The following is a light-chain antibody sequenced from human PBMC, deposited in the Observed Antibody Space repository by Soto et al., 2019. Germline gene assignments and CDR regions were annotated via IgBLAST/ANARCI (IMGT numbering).Light chain of an antibody. CDR1: QSISIY. V-gene: IGKV1-39*01. Sequence: DIQMTQSTSSLFASVGDRVTITCRASQSISIYLNWYQQKPGEAPNVLIYAASSLQSGVPSRFSGSGSGTDFTLTISGLQPEDLATYYWQQSYNTPWTFGQGTRVEIK. J-gene: IGKJ1*01. CDR2: AAS. CDR3: QQSYNTPWT.